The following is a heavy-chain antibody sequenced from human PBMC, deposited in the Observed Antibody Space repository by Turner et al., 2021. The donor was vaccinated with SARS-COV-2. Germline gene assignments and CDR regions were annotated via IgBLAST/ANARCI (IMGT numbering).Heavy chain of an antibody. Sequence: EVQLVESGGGLVKPGGSLRLSCAASGFPFSRYSMNWVRQAPGKGLEWVSSISSSSSYIYYADSVKGRFTISRDNAKNSLYLQMNSLRAEDTAEYYCARGTYYYDSSVYSGTNWFDPWGQGTLVTVSS. D-gene: IGHD3-22*01. J-gene: IGHJ5*02. CDR3: ARGTYYYDSSVYSGTNWFDP. CDR2: ISSSSSYI. V-gene: IGHV3-21*01. CDR1: GFPFSRYS.